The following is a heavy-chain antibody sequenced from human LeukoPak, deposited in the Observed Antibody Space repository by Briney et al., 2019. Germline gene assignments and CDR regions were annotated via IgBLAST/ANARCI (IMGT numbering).Heavy chain of an antibody. CDR1: GFTFSRYD. D-gene: IGHD3-22*01. V-gene: IGHV3-13*01. J-gene: IGHJ6*02. Sequence: PGGSLRLPCAASGFTFSRYDMHWVRQPIGKGLEWVSAIGTGGDTYYLDSVKGRFTISRENAKSSLYLQMNSLRAGDTAVYYCARGPRYGSSDFPNYGMDVWGQGTTVTVSS. CDR3: ARGPRYGSSDFPNYGMDV. CDR2: IGTGGDT.